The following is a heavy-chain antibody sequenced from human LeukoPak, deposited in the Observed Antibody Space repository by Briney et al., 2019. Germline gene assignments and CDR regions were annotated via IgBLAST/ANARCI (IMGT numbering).Heavy chain of an antibody. D-gene: IGHD6-13*01. V-gene: IGHV1-2*02. Sequence: ASMKVSCKASGYTFTYYFLHWVRRAPGQEFELMGWINPNSGATHYIQSFQGRVTMTRDTSLSIAYLQLNSLTSDDTAMYYCARAQYLTAPAGTFANSWGQGTLVTVSS. CDR3: ARAQYLTAPAGTFANS. CDR1: GYTFTYYF. J-gene: IGHJ4*02. CDR2: INPNSGAT.